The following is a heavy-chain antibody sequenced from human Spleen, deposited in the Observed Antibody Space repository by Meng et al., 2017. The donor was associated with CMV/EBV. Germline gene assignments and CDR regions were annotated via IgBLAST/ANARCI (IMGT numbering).Heavy chain of an antibody. V-gene: IGHV3-74*01. CDR1: GFTFSSYW. CDR2: INSDGSST. Sequence: GGPLRLSCAASGFTFSSYWMHWVRQAPGKGLVWVSRINSDGSSTSYADSVKGRFTISRDNAKNTLYLQMNSLRAEDTAVYYCAREWATVTYYYYYGMDVWGQGTTVTVSS. CDR3: AREWATVTYYYYYGMDV. D-gene: IGHD4-11*01. J-gene: IGHJ6*02.